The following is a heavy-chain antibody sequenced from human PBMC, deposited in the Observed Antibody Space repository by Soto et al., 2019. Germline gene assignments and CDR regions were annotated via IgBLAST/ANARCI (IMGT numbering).Heavy chain of an antibody. CDR2: ISGRGGST. D-gene: IGHD2-21*01. J-gene: IGHJ6*02. V-gene: IGHV3-23*01. Sequence: GGYLRLSCAASGFTFSSYAMSWVRQAPGKGLEWVSAISGRGGSTYYADSVKGRFTISSDNSKNTLYLQMNSLRDEDTAVYYWAGNCGHIDEMDYYYGMDVGGQGTTVTVSS. CDR3: AGNCGHIDEMDYYYGMDV. CDR1: GFTFSSYA.